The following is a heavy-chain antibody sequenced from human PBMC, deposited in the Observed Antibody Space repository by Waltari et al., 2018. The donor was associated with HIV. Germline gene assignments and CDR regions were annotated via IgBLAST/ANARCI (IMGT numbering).Heavy chain of an antibody. Sequence: QLQLQESGPGLVKPSATLSPTCSVPGGSISGDRTYWGWIRQPPGKGPEWIGSIYYSGNTYYKSSLQSRITISLDMSKNLFSLNLRSVTAADTAVYYCARVSAWFHLEGGDVWGQGTTVTVSS. CDR1: GGSISGDRTY. V-gene: IGHV4-39*01. CDR2: IYYSGNT. CDR3: ARVSAWFHLEGGDV. D-gene: IGHD3-3*01. J-gene: IGHJ6*02.